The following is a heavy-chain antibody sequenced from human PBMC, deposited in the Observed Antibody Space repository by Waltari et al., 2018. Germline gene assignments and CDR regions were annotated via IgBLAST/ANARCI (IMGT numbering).Heavy chain of an antibody. Sequence: EVQLVESGGGLVQLGGSLRLSCAASGFTVGSNYISWVRQAPGKGLEWVSVIYSGGSTYYAYSVKGRFTISRHNSKNTLYLQMNSLRAEDTAVYYCARAPSRSSPDAFDIWGQGTMVTVSS. J-gene: IGHJ3*02. CDR3: ARAPSRSSPDAFDI. CDR1: GFTVGSNY. CDR2: IYSGGST. V-gene: IGHV3-53*04. D-gene: IGHD6-13*01.